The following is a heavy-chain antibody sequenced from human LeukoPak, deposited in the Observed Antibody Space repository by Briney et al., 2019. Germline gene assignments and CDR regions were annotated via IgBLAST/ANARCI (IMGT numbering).Heavy chain of an antibody. Sequence: SETLSLTCAVYGGSFSGYYWSWIRQPPGKGLEWIGEINHSGSTNFNPSLKSRVTISVDTSKNQFSLKLSSVTAADTAVYYCARHRSFVTGYKSMIAFDIWGQGTLVTVSS. J-gene: IGHJ3*02. V-gene: IGHV4-34*01. CDR1: GGSFSGYY. CDR2: INHSGST. CDR3: ARHRSFVTGYKSMIAFDI. D-gene: IGHD5-24*01.